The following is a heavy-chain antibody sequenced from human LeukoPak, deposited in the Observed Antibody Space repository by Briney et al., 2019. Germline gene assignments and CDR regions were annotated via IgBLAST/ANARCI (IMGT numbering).Heavy chain of an antibody. V-gene: IGHV4-39*07. D-gene: IGHD6-19*01. CDR3: ARDKGWYVELDY. Sequence: KTSETLSLTCTVSGGSISSSSYYWGWIRQPPGKGLEWIGSIYYSGSTYYNPSLKSRVTISVDTSKNQFSLKLSSVTAADTAVYYCARDKGWYVELDYWGQGTLVTVSS. CDR2: IYYSGST. J-gene: IGHJ4*02. CDR1: GGSISSSSYY.